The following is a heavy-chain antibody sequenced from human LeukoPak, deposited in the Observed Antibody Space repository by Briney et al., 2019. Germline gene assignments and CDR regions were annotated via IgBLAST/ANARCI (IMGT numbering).Heavy chain of an antibody. V-gene: IGHV3-30*02. CDR2: IRLDGSNK. Sequence: GGSLRPSCAASGFTLSSYGIHWVRQAPGKGLEWVAFIRLDGSNKYYADSVKGRFTISRDNSKNTLYLQMNSLRAEDTAVYYCAKRADDIVVVSSRYYYYYMDVWGKGTTVTISS. CDR1: GFTLSSYG. D-gene: IGHD2-2*01. CDR3: AKRADDIVVVSSRYYYYYMDV. J-gene: IGHJ6*03.